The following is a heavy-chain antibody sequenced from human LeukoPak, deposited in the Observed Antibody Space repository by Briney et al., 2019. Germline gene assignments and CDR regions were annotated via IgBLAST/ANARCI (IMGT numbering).Heavy chain of an antibody. CDR3: ARIYCSSTSCPPFDY. J-gene: IGHJ4*02. CDR2: IIPIFGTA. V-gene: IGHV1-69*13. D-gene: IGHD2-2*01. CDR1: GGTSSSYA. Sequence: GASVKVSCKASGGTSSSYAISWVRQAPGQGLEWMGGIIPIFGTANYAQKFQGRVTITADESTSTAYMELSSLRSEDTAVYYCARIYCSSTSCPPFDYWGQGTLVTVSS.